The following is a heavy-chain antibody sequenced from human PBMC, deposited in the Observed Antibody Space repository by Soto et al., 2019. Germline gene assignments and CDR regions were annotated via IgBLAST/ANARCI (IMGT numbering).Heavy chain of an antibody. CDR1: GFTFSSYA. CDR3: ARVVGALGHWFDP. CDR2: ISYDGSNK. J-gene: IGHJ5*02. V-gene: IGHV3-30-3*01. D-gene: IGHD1-26*01. Sequence: PGGSLRLSCAASGFTFSSYAMHWVRQAPGKGLEWVAVISYDGSNKYYADSVKGRFTISRDNSKNTLYLQMNSLRAEDTAVYYCARVVGALGHWFDPWGQGTLVTVSS.